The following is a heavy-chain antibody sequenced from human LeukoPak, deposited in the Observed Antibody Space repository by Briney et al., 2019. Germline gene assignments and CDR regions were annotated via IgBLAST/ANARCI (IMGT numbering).Heavy chain of an antibody. Sequence: GRSLRLSCAASGFTFSSYGMHWVRQAPGKGLEWVAVISYDGSNKYYADSVKGRFTISRDNSKNTLYLQMNSLRAEDTAVYYCAKGDHSGSYYDAFDIWGQGTMVTVSS. V-gene: IGHV3-30*18. CDR3: AKGDHSGSYYDAFDI. J-gene: IGHJ3*02. D-gene: IGHD1-26*01. CDR1: GFTFSSYG. CDR2: ISYDGSNK.